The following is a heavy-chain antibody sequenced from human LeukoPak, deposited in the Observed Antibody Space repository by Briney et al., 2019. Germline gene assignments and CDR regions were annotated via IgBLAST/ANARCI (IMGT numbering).Heavy chain of an antibody. Sequence: SETLSLTCTVSGGSISSSSYYWGWIRQPPGKGLEWIGRIYYSGSTYYNPSLKSRVTISVDTSKKQFSLKLSSVTAADTAVYYCARASDYYDMGSGAFDIWGQGTMVTVSS. CDR1: GGSISSSSYY. J-gene: IGHJ3*02. D-gene: IGHD3-22*01. V-gene: IGHV4-39*07. CDR2: IYYSGST. CDR3: ARASDYYDMGSGAFDI.